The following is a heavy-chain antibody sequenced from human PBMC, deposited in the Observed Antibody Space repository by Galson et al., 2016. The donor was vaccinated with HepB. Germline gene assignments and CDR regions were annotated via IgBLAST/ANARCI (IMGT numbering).Heavy chain of an antibody. CDR2: ISGSSSNI. Sequence: SLRLSCAASGFSFSTYGMNWVRQAPGKGLEWLSYISGSSSNIYYSDSVKGRFTISRHNGKNSLHLQMNSLRDEDTAVYYCARYYDSSGYCSQHCGMDVWGQGTTVTVS. D-gene: IGHD3-22*01. J-gene: IGHJ6*02. V-gene: IGHV3-48*02. CDR1: GFSFSTYG. CDR3: ARYYDSSGYCSQHCGMDV.